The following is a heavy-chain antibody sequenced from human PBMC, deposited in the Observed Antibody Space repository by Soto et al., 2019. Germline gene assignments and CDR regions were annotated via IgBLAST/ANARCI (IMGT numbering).Heavy chain of an antibody. J-gene: IGHJ6*02. CDR2: INHSGST. CDR3: ASPCSRPPYSSSWDGPVAGYYYGRDV. Sequence: QVQLQQWGAGLLKPSETLSLTGAVYGGSFSGYYWSWIRQPPGKGLEWIGEINHSGSTNYNPSLKSRVTIKVDTSKNPLSLELSSGPAGATAGYYCASPCSRPPYSSSWDGPVAGYYYGRDVWGQGTTVTVSS. D-gene: IGHD6-13*01. V-gene: IGHV4-34*01. CDR1: GGSFSGYY.